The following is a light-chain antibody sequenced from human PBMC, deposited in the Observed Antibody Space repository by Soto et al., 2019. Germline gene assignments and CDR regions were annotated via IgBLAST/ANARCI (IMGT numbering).Light chain of an antibody. CDR3: QQYNKWPLT. Sequence: EIVMTQSPATLSVSPGERATLSCRASQSVYSTLAWYQQKPGQAPSLLIYHASTRATGIPARFSGSGSGTAFTLTISSLQSEDFAVYYCQQYNKWPLTFGGGTKLEIK. V-gene: IGKV3-15*01. CDR1: QSVYST. CDR2: HAS. J-gene: IGKJ4*01.